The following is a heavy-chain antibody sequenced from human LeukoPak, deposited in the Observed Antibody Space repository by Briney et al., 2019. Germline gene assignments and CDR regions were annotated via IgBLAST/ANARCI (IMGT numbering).Heavy chain of an antibody. CDR3: ATRRITMVRGVITNDAFDI. CDR2: IYYSGST. D-gene: IGHD3-10*01. Sequence: KSSETLSLTCTVSGGSISSSSYYWGWIRQPPGKGLEWIGSIYYSGSTYYNPSLKSRVTISVDTSKNQFSLKLSSVTAADTAVYYCATRRITMVRGVITNDAFDIWGQGTMVTVSS. CDR1: GGSISSSSYY. J-gene: IGHJ3*02. V-gene: IGHV4-39*01.